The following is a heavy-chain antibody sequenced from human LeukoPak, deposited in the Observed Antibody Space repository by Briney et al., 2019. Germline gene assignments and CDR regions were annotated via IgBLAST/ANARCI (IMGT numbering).Heavy chain of an antibody. J-gene: IGHJ3*01. Sequence: SETLSLTCTVSGDSVSGHYWSWIRQTPGRGLEWIGYVSYSGGTNYNPSLKRRVSISLDTSKNQFSLKLSSPAAADPAVYYCARAPMAITTSAFPDAFDFWGQGTMVTVSS. CDR1: GDSVSGHY. CDR2: VSYSGGT. V-gene: IGHV4-59*02. CDR3: ARAPMAITTSAFPDAFDF. D-gene: IGHD5-12*01.